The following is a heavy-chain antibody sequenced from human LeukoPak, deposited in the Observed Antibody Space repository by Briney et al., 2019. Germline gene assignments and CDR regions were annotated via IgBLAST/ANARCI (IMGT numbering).Heavy chain of an antibody. CDR2: IRVYNGNT. D-gene: IGHD3-22*01. Sequence: ASVKVSCKASGYTFTSYGINWVRQAPGQGLEWMGWIRVYNGNTNYAQKLQGRVTMTTDTSTSTAYMEPRSLRSDDTAVYYCARGPGGRSGYYPLEDYYYYYYMDVWGKGTTVTVSS. V-gene: IGHV1-18*01. CDR3: ARGPGGRSGYYPLEDYYYYYYMDV. J-gene: IGHJ6*03. CDR1: GYTFTSYG.